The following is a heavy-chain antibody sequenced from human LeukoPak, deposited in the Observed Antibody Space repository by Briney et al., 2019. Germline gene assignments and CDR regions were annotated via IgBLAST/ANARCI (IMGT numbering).Heavy chain of an antibody. V-gene: IGHV4-34*01. CDR3: ARGGMVRGVIHRWFDP. CDR1: GGSFSGYY. J-gene: IGHJ5*02. CDR2: INHSGGT. D-gene: IGHD3-10*01. Sequence: SETLSLTCAVYGGSFSGYYWSWIRQPPGKGLEWIGEINHSGGTNYNPSLKSRVTISVDTSKNQFSLKLSSVTAADTAVYYCARGGMVRGVIHRWFDPWGQGTLVTVSS.